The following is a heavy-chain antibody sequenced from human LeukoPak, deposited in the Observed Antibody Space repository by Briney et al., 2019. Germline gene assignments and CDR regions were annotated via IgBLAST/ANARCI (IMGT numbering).Heavy chain of an antibody. CDR2: MNPNSGGT. D-gene: IGHD7-27*01. J-gene: IGHJ6*03. V-gene: IGHV1-2*02. CDR1: GYTFTSYD. Sequence: GASVKVSCKASGYTFTSYDINWVRQATGQGLEWMGWMNPNSGGTNYAQKFQGRVTMTRDTSISTAYMELSRLRSDDTAVYYCARDLCWGRGYYYYYMDVWGKGTTVTVSS. CDR3: ARDLCWGRGYYYYYMDV.